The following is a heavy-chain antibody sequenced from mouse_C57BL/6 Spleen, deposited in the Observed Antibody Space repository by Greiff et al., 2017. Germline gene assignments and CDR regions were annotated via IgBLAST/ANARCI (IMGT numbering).Heavy chain of an antibody. CDR1: GYTFTDYY. D-gene: IGHD2-4*01. CDR3: AREGIYYDYDGY. J-gene: IGHJ2*01. CDR2: INPNNGGT. V-gene: IGHV1-26*01. Sequence: EVQLQQSGPELVKPGASVKISCKASGYTFTDYYMNWVKQSHGKSLEWIGDINPNNGGTSYNQKFKGKATLTVDKSSSTAYMERRSLTSEDSAVYYCAREGIYYDYDGYWGQGTTLTVSS.